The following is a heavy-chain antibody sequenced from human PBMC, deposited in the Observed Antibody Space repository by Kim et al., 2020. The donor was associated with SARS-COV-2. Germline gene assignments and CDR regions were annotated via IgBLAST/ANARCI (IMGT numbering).Heavy chain of an antibody. CDR3: ARENTPYYFDY. J-gene: IGHJ4*02. Sequence: TNYKPSIRSRVTTSEDTTKTQYPLRLSSVTAADTAVYYCARENTPYYFDYWGQGTLVTVSS. V-gene: IGHV4-4*07. CDR2: T.